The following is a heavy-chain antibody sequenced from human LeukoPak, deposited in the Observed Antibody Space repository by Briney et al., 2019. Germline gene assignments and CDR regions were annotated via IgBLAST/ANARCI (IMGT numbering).Heavy chain of an antibody. J-gene: IGHJ6*02. V-gene: IGHV3-43*02. Sequence: PGGSLRLSCAASGFTFDDYAMHWVRQAPGKGLEWVSLISGDGGSTYYADSVKGRFTISRDNSKNSLYLQMNSLRTEDTALYYCAKDYCSGGSCYLDGMDVWGQGTTVTVSS. CDR2: ISGDGGST. D-gene: IGHD2-15*01. CDR3: AKDYCSGGSCYLDGMDV. CDR1: GFTFDDYA.